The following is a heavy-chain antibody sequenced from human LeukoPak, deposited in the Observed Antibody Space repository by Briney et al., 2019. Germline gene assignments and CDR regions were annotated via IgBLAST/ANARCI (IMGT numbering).Heavy chain of an antibody. Sequence: SETLSLTCTVSGGSISSYYWSWIRQPPGKGLEWIGYIYYSGSTNYNPALKSRVTISVDTSKNQFSLKLSSVTAADKAVYYCARVKGSPGDGYNSLIPYYYYYGMDVWGQGPTVTVSS. D-gene: IGHD5-12*01. J-gene: IGHJ6*02. CDR2: IYYSGST. CDR3: ARVKGSPGDGYNSLIPYYYYYGMDV. CDR1: GGSISSYY. V-gene: IGHV4-59*01.